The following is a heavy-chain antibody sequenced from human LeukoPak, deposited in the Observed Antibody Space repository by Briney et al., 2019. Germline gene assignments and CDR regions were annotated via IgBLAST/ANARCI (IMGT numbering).Heavy chain of an antibody. CDR1: GFTFSSYA. J-gene: IGHJ4*02. Sequence: GGSLRLSCAASGFTFSSYAMHWVRQAPGKGLEWVAVISYDGSNKYYADSVKGRFTISRDNSKNTLYLQMNSLRAEDTAVYYCARDPYNDYGDYADYWGQGTLVTVSS. D-gene: IGHD4-17*01. CDR3: ARDPYNDYGDYADY. V-gene: IGHV3-30-3*01. CDR2: ISYDGSNK.